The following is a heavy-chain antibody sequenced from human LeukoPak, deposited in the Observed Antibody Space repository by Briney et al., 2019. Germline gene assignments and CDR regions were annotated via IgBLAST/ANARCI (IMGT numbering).Heavy chain of an antibody. D-gene: IGHD5-24*01. CDR2: INLSGST. J-gene: IGHJ4*02. CDR1: GGSFSGYY. V-gene: IGHV4-34*01. Sequence: PSETLSLTCAVYGGSFSGYYWSWIRQPPGKGLEWIGEINLSGSTNYNPSLKSRVTISVDTSKNQFSLKLSSVTAADTAVYYCARSGDGYNYGDYWGPGTLVTVSS. CDR3: ARSGDGYNYGDY.